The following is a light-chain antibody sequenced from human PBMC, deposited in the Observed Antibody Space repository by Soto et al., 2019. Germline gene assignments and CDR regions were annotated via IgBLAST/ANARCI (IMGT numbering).Light chain of an antibody. V-gene: IGKV3-11*01. CDR1: QSVSSY. Sequence: EIVLTQFPATLSLSPGDGATLSCRASQSVSSYLAWYQQKRGQAPRLLIYDSSHRATGIPARFSGSGSGTDFSLIISSLEPEDFAVYYCQQRSNWPLTFGGGTKVEIK. J-gene: IGKJ4*01. CDR3: QQRSNWPLT. CDR2: DSS.